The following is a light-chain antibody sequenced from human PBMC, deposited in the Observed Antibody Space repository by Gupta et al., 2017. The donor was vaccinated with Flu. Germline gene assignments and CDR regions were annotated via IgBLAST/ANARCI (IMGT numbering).Light chain of an antibody. J-gene: IGLJ2*01. CDR2: DVS. Sequence: ITIACTGTGSDGSGYKYVSLYQQHPGKAPKLIIFDVSKRPTGVSNRFSGSKSDNTASLTISGLQAEDEAEYYCSSYTRSTTLVVFGGGTKLTVL. CDR1: GSDGSGYKY. CDR3: SSYTRSTTLVV. V-gene: IGLV2-14*03.